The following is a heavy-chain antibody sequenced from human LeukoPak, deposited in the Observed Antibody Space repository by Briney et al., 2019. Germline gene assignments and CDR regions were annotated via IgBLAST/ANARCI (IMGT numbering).Heavy chain of an antibody. D-gene: IGHD1/OR15-1a*01. CDR2: IRSSGTTE. CDR3: ARERMNTMGDACDI. Sequence: GGSLRLSCAASGFTLSSHEMNWVRQAPGKGLGWRSYIRSSGTTEYAASVKGRFTISRDNAKNSLYLQMHSLRDEDTAVYYCARERMNTMGDACDIWGQGTKVIVSS. J-gene: IGHJ3*02. V-gene: IGHV3-48*03. CDR1: GFTLSSHE.